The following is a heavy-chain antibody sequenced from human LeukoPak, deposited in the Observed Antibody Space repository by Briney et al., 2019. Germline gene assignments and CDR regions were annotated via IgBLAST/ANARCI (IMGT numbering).Heavy chain of an antibody. Sequence: PSETLSLTCSVSGGSISSSSYYWGWIRQPPGKGLEWIGSFYYSGNTYYNPSLKSRVTISVDTSKNEFSLKLRSVTAADTAVYYCARTAGVAVAGSRQYFDYWGQGTLVTVPS. J-gene: IGHJ4*02. CDR1: GGSISSSSYY. D-gene: IGHD6-19*01. CDR3: ARTAGVAVAGSRQYFDY. V-gene: IGHV4-39*01. CDR2: FYYSGNT.